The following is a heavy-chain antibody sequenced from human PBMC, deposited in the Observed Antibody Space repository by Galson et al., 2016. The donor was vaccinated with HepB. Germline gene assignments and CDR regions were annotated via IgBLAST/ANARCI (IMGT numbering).Heavy chain of an antibody. CDR3: AREYWGAGAFDI. CDR1: GFTFSSYG. CDR2: IWNDGSNK. D-gene: IGHD7-27*01. V-gene: IGHV3-33*01. J-gene: IGHJ3*02. Sequence: SLRLSCAASGFTFSSYGMYWVRQAPGKGLEWVAVIWNDGSNKYYADSVKGRFTISRDNSKNTLYLEMNSLRAEDTAVYYCAREYWGAGAFDIWGQGTMVTVSS.